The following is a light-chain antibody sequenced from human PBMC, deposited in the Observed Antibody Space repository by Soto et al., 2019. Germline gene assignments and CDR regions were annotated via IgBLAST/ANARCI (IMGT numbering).Light chain of an antibody. J-gene: IGKJ2*01. CDR1: QSVSRTF. CDR2: GTS. V-gene: IGKV3-20*01. CDR3: HHYGNSVYT. Sequence: IVLTQSPGTLSLSPGESATLSCRAAQSVSRTFLACYQQKPGQAPKLLIYGTSSRASGTPDRFSGSGSGTDFTLSISRLEPEDFAVYYCHHYGNSVYTFGQGTNLEIK.